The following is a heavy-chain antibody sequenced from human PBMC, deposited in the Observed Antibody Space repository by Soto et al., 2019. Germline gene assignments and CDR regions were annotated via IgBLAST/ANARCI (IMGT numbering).Heavy chain of an antibody. CDR1: GGSISTSTYY. Sequence: QLHLQESGPGLVKPSETLSLTCSVSGGSISTSTYYWGWIRQPPGKGLEWIGSFSYDGSTYYTPSLKSRVTISAATSKNQFSLRLSSVTAADTAVYYCATIFTSSWYMSDFWGQGTLVTVSS. CDR3: ATIFTSSWYMSDF. CDR2: FSYDGST. J-gene: IGHJ4*02. V-gene: IGHV4-39*01. D-gene: IGHD6-13*01.